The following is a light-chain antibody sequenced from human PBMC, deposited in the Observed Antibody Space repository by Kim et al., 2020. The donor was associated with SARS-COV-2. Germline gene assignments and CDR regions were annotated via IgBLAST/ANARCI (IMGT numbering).Light chain of an antibody. J-gene: IGKJ2*01. CDR3: QQYDRPPYT. CDR2: GTS. V-gene: IGKV3-20*01. CDR1: QSVAPNH. Sequence: LSPGERATLSCRASQSVAPNHLAWFQQKPGQAPRLLIYGTSSRATGITDRFSASESGIDFTLTISRLEPEDFAVYFCQQYDRPPYTFGQGTKLEI.